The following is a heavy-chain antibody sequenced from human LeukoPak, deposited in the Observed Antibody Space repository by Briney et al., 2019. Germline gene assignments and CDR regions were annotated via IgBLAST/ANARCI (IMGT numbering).Heavy chain of an antibody. Sequence: ASVKVSFKASGYTFTSYDFNWVRQATGQRPEWMGWMSPNSGDTGYAQKFQDRVTMTRNTSISTAYMGLSSLRSDDAAVYYCARGPPNWGYDYWGPGTLVTVSS. V-gene: IGHV1-8*01. J-gene: IGHJ4*02. CDR2: MSPNSGDT. CDR1: GYTFTSYD. D-gene: IGHD7-27*01. CDR3: ARGPPNWGYDY.